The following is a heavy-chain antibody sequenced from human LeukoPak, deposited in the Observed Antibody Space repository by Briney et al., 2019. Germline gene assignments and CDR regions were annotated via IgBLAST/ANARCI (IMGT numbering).Heavy chain of an antibody. J-gene: IGHJ1*01. Sequence: ASVKVSCKASGGTFSNYAISWVRQAPGQGLEWMGGIIPIFGTANYAQKFQGRVTITADESTSTAYMELSSLRSEDTAVYYCARSHYYDSERHFQHWGQGTLVTVSS. CDR2: IIPIFGTA. CDR1: GGTFSNYA. CDR3: ARSHYYDSERHFQH. D-gene: IGHD3-22*01. V-gene: IGHV1-69*13.